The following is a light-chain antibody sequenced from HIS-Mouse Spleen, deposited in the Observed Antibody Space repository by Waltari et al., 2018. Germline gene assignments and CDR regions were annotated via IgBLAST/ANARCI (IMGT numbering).Light chain of an antibody. CDR1: SGYSNYK. J-gene: IGLJ3*02. V-gene: IGLV9-49*01. CDR2: GGTGGSVG. CDR3: GADHGSGSNFVWV. Sequence: QPVLTQPPSASASLGASVTLTCTLSSGYSNYKVDWYQQRPGKGPRFVIRGGTGGSVGSKGDGIPDRFSGLGSGLNRYLTIQNIQEEDESDYHCGADHGSGSNFVWVFGGGTKLTVL.